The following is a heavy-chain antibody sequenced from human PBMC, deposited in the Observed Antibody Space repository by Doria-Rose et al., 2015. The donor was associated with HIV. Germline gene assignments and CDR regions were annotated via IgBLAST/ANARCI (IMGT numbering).Heavy chain of an antibody. CDR2: IFYTGST. J-gene: IGHJ4*02. D-gene: IGHD1-26*01. V-gene: IGHV4-59*01. CDR3: ARVLSGTYDY. CDR1: GGSISHYY. Sequence: QVQLQESGPGLVEPSETLSLTCSVSGGSISHYYWSWIRQPPGKGLEYIGDIFYTGSTNYSPSLKSRVSISIDTSKNKFSLRLSSVTAADTAVHYCARVLSGTYDYWGQGTLVTVSS.